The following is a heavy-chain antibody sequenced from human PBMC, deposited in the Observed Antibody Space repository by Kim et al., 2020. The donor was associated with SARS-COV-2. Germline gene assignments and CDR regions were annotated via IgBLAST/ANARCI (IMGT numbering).Heavy chain of an antibody. Sequence: GGSLRLSCAASGFTFSSYAMHWVRQAPGKGLEWVAVISYDGSNKYYADSVKGRFTISRDNSKNTLYLQMNSLRAEDTAVYYCARGGYDTHPNWFDPWGQGTLVTVSS. CDR1: GFTFSSYA. CDR2: ISYDGSNK. J-gene: IGHJ5*02. D-gene: IGHD3-22*01. V-gene: IGHV3-30-3*01. CDR3: ARGGYDTHPNWFDP.